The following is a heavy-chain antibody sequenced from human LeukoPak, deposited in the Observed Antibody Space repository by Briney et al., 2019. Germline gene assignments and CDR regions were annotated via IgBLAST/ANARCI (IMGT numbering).Heavy chain of an antibody. CDR3: AREAYDSSGYYFDY. CDR2: VSSSGSTI. J-gene: IGHJ4*02. Sequence: PGGSLRLSCAASGFTFSSYEMNWVRQAPGKGLEWVSYVSSSGSTIYYADSVKGRFTISRDNAKNSLYLQMNSLRAEDTAVYYCAREAYDSSGYYFDYWGQGTLVTVSS. V-gene: IGHV3-48*03. D-gene: IGHD3-22*01. CDR1: GFTFSSYE.